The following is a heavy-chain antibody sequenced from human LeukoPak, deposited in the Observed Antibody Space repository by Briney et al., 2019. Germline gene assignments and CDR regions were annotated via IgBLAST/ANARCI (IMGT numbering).Heavy chain of an antibody. D-gene: IGHD2-8*01. J-gene: IGHJ2*01. CDR3: AKALYNWYFDL. Sequence: GGSLRLSCAASGFTFSIYAMSWVRQAPGQGLEWVSTLSGTGGSTYYADSVKGRFTISRDNSKNTLYLQMNSLRAEDTAVYYCAKALYNWYFDLWGRGAPVTVSS. CDR1: GFTFSIYA. CDR2: LSGTGGST. V-gene: IGHV3-23*01.